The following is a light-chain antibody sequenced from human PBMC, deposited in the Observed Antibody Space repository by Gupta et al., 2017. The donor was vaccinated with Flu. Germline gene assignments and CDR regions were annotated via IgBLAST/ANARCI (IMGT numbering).Light chain of an antibody. CDR3: QQRVFRHPVT. Sequence: VLTQSPDTLSLSPGERATLSCRASQTVSTYLAWYQHKPGQAPRLLIEDASNRAPGIPARFRGSGSGTDFTLTISSLETEDFAVDYCQQRVFRHPVTFGQGTRLEIK. CDR1: QTVSTY. J-gene: IGKJ5*01. V-gene: IGKV3D-11*02. CDR2: DAS.